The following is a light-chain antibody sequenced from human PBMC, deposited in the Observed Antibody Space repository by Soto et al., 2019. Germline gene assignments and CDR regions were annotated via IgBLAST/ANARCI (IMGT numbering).Light chain of an antibody. CDR2: GAS. J-gene: IGKJ2*01. CDR1: QSVSSRN. Sequence: EIVLTQSPGTLSLSPGDRATLSCRASQSVSSRNLAWYQQKPGQAPRLLIFGASSRATGIPHRFSGSGYGTDFTLTIRRLEPEDFAVYYCQQYGSSRYTFGQGTKLEIK. CDR3: QQYGSSRYT. V-gene: IGKV3-20*01.